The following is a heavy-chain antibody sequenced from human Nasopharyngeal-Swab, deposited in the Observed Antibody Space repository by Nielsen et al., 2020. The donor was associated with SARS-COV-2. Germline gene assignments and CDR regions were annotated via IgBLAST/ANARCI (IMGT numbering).Heavy chain of an antibody. CDR1: GFTFSSYS. CDR3: ASHLTPVREGYSYGSPYYYYYGMDV. D-gene: IGHD5-18*01. CDR2: ISRSSSTI. J-gene: IGHJ6*02. V-gene: IGHV3-48*04. Sequence: GESLKISCAASGFTFSSYSMNWVRQAPGKGLEWVSYISRSSSTIYYADSVKGRFTISRDNAKNSLYLQMNSLRAEDTAVYYCASHLTPVREGYSYGSPYYYYYGMDVWGQGTTVTVSS.